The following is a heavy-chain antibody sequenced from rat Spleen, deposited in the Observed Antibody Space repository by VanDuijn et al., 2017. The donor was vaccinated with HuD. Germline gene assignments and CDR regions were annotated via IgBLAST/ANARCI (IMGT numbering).Heavy chain of an antibody. CDR3: ARHGYGGYSGSFAY. Sequence: EVQLVESGGGLVQPGRSLKLSCAASGFTFSNYDMAWVRQAPTKGLEWVASISTSGGSTYYRDSVKGRFTVSRDNGKSTLYLQMDSLRFEDTATYYCARHGYGGYSGSFAYWGQGVMVTVSS. J-gene: IGHJ2*01. V-gene: IGHV5-25*01. D-gene: IGHD1-11*01. CDR2: ISTSGGST. CDR1: GFTFSNYD.